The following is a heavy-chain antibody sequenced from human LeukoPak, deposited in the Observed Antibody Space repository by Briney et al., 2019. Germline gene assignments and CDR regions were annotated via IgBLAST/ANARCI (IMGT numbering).Heavy chain of an antibody. V-gene: IGHV3-21*01. D-gene: IGHD3-22*01. CDR3: ARDPPYYDSSGYYYDY. CDR1: GFTFSTYS. J-gene: IGHJ4*02. Sequence: GGSLRLSCAASGFTFSTYSMNWVRQAPGKGLEWVSSISGSSIYIYYADSVKGRFTISRDNAKNSLYLQISSLRAEDTAVYYCARDPPYYDSSGYYYDYWGQGTLVTVYS. CDR2: ISGSSIYI.